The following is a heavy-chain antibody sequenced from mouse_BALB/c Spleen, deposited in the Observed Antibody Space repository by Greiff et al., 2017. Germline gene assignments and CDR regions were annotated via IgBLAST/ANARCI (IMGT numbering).Heavy chain of an antibody. Sequence: VQLQQSGAELVKPGASVKLSCKASGYTFTSYYMYWVKQRPGQGLERIGEINPSNGDTYFNEKFKSKATLTIDKSSSTAYMQLSSLTSEDSAVYYCTRSTMITTGFDYWGQGTTLTVSS. D-gene: IGHD2-4*01. V-gene: IGHV1S81*02. CDR3: TRSTMITTGFDY. J-gene: IGHJ2*01. CDR1: GYTFTSYY. CDR2: INPSNGDT.